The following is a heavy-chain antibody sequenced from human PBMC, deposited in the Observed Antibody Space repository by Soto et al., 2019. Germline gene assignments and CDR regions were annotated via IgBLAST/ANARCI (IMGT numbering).Heavy chain of an antibody. D-gene: IGHD6-13*01. CDR1: GFTLSVYY. Sequence: GGALTHSCPATGFTLSVYYMHAVRQAPGKQLEWLAVLWADGSNEYYADSVKGRFTICRDNSENTLYLEMNSLRADDTAVYYCAVGGSAGGTSFYYYGMDVWGQGTTVTVSS. V-gene: IGHV3-33*01. CDR2: LWADGSNE. CDR3: AVGGSAGGTSFYYYGMDV. J-gene: IGHJ6*02.